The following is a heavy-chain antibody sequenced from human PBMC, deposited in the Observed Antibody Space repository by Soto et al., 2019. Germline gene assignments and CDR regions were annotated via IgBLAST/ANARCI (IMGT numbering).Heavy chain of an antibody. D-gene: IGHD4-17*01. CDR1: GGSISSGGYY. V-gene: IGHV4-31*03. CDR3: ARESGPDGELDHYYYYYGMDV. J-gene: IGHJ6*02. Sequence: QVQLQESGPGLVKPSQTLSLTCTVSGGSISSGGYYWSWIRQHPGKGLEWIGYIYYSGSTYYNPSLKSRVTISVDTSKNQFSLKLSSVTAADTAVYYCARESGPDGELDHYYYYYGMDVWGQGTTVTVSS. CDR2: IYYSGST.